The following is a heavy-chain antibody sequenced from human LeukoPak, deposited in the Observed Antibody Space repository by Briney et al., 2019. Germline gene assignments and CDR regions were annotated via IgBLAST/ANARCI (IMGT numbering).Heavy chain of an antibody. CDR1: GFTFSSYS. D-gene: IGHD1-26*01. CDR3: ARDGDSGSQYAFDI. V-gene: IGHV3-48*04. J-gene: IGHJ3*02. CDR2: ISSSSSTI. Sequence: GGSLRLSCAASGFTFSSYSMNWVRQAPGKGLEWVSYISSSSSTIYYADSVKGRFTISRDNAKNSLYLQMNSLRAEDTAVYYCARDGDSGSQYAFDIWGQGTMVTVSS.